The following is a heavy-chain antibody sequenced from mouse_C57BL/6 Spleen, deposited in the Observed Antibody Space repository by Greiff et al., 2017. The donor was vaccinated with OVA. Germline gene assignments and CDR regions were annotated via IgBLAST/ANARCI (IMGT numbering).Heavy chain of an antibody. D-gene: IGHD4-1*01. CDR1: GYAFTNYL. CDR2: INPGSGGT. CDR3: ARTGTLGFDY. V-gene: IGHV1-54*01. J-gene: IGHJ2*01. Sequence: VQLQQSGAELVRPGTSVKVSCKASGYAFTNYLIEWVKQPPGQGLEWIGVINPGSGGTNYNEKFKGKVTLTADKSSSTAYMQLSSLTSEDSAVYFCARTGTLGFDYWGQGTTLTVSS.